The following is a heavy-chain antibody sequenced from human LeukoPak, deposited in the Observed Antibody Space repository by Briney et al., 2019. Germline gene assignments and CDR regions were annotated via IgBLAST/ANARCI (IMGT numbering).Heavy chain of an antibody. CDR3: AKGLRRVKGGWFDP. J-gene: IGHJ5*02. V-gene: IGHV3-23*01. D-gene: IGHD3-10*01. CDR1: GFTFTNYA. Sequence: GGSLRLSCAASGFTFTNYAMNWVRQAPGNGLEWVSTITATEDKTYYADSVKGRFTISRDSSKKTLFLQMNTLRAEDTAVYHCAKGLRRVKGGWFDPWGQGTLVIVSS. CDR2: ITATEDKT.